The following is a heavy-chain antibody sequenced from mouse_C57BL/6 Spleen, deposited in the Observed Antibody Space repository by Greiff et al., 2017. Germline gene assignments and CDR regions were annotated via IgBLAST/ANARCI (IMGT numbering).Heavy chain of an antibody. J-gene: IGHJ4*01. CDR1: GYTFTSYW. CDR3: ARNTGPYAMDY. Sequence: QVQLQQPGAELVKPGASVTMSCKASGYTFTSYWITWVKQRPGQGLEWIGDIYPGSGSTNYNEKFKSKATLTVDTSSSTAYMQLSSLTSEDSAFYYCARNTGPYAMDYWGQGTSVTVSS. V-gene: IGHV1-55*01. D-gene: IGHD4-1*01. CDR2: IYPGSGST.